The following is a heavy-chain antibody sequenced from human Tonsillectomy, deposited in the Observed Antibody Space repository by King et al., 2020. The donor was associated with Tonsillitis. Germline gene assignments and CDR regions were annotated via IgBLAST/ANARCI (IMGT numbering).Heavy chain of an antibody. V-gene: IGHV5-51*03. J-gene: IGHJ6*03. CDR2: IHAADSDT. CDR3: AGATHTTFYFDV. Sequence: QLVQSGAEVRKPGESLKISCKNSGYISTNYWIGWARQMPGKGLEWVGLIHAADSDTKYSPSLQGQVTISVDKSISTAYLQWSSLRASDTAIYYCAGATHTTFYFDVWGRGTTVTVS. CDR1: GYISTNYW. D-gene: IGHD2/OR15-2a*01.